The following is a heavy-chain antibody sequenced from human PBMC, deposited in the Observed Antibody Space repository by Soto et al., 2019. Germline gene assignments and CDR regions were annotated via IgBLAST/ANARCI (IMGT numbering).Heavy chain of an antibody. CDR3: ARDPWSSGWYSSYFDY. V-gene: IGHV3-21*01. J-gene: IGHJ4*02. CDR2: ISSSSSYI. Sequence: GGSLRLSCAASGFTFSSYSMNWVRQAPGKGLEWVSSISSSSSYIYYADSVKGRFTISRDNAKNSLYLQMNSLRAEDTAVYYCARDPWSSGWYSSYFDYWGQGTLVTVSS. CDR1: GFTFSSYS. D-gene: IGHD6-19*01.